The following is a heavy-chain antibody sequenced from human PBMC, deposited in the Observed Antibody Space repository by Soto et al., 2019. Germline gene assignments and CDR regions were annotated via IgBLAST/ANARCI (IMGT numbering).Heavy chain of an antibody. V-gene: IGHV1-8*01. J-gene: IGHJ3*01. Sequence: QVQLVQSGAEVKKPGASVKVSCKASGYSFTSYDMNWVRQAPGQGLEWMGWVNPNSGDTDYAQKFTDRVTMTTYTSIRTAYMELSSLRSEDTAVYYCARVSFLAPVTGAEIFDFWGQGTMVTVSS. D-gene: IGHD2-21*02. CDR3: ARVSFLAPVTGAEIFDF. CDR1: GYSFTSYD. CDR2: VNPNSGDT.